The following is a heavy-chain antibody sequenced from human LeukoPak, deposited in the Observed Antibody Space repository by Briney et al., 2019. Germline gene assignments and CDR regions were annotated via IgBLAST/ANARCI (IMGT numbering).Heavy chain of an antibody. Sequence: SETLSLTCAVYGGSFSGYYWSWIRQPPGKGLEWIGEINHSGSTNYNPSLKSRVTISVDTSKNQFSLKLSPVTAADTAVYYCARKKGDYVWGSYRVIYYFDYWGQGTLVTVSS. CDR2: INHSGST. CDR1: GGSFSGYY. J-gene: IGHJ4*02. D-gene: IGHD3-16*02. V-gene: IGHV4-34*01. CDR3: ARKKGDYVWGSYRVIYYFDY.